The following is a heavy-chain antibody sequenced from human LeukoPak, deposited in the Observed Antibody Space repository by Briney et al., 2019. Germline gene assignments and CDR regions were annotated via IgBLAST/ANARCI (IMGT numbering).Heavy chain of an antibody. V-gene: IGHV4-59*01. CDR1: GGSISSYY. CDR3: AREASWFSSSWYFDH. CDR2: IYYSGST. Sequence: SETLSLTCTVSGGSISSYYWSWIRQPPGKGLEWIGYIYYSGSTNYNPSLKSRFTISVDTSKNQFSLKLSSVTAADTAVYYCAREASWFSSSWYFDHWGQGTLVTVSS. D-gene: IGHD6-13*01. J-gene: IGHJ4*02.